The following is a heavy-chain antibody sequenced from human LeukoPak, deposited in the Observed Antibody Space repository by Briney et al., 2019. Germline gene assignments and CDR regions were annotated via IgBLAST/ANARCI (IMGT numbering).Heavy chain of an antibody. V-gene: IGHV3-30-3*01. CDR1: GFTFSHYA. CDR2: ISYDGSNK. CDR3: ARQGIHLWFDF. D-gene: IGHD5-18*01. J-gene: IGHJ4*02. Sequence: GGSLRLSCAASGFTFSHYAMHWVRQAPGKGLEWVAVISYDGSNKYYADSVKGRFTISRDNSKNTLYLQMNSLRAEDAAVYYCARQGIHLWFDFWGQGTLVTVSS.